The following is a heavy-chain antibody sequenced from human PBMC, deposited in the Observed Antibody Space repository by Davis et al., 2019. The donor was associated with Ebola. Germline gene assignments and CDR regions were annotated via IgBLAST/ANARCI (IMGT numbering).Heavy chain of an antibody. V-gene: IGHV3-30-3*01. J-gene: IGHJ4*02. Sequence: PGGSLRLSCAASGFTFSSYAMHWVRQAPGKGLEWVAVISYDGSNKYYADSVKGRFTISRDNSKNTLYLQMNSLRAEDTAVYYCARESHGGGNDYWGQGTLVTVSS. D-gene: IGHD4-23*01. CDR3: ARESHGGGNDY. CDR2: ISYDGSNK. CDR1: GFTFSSYA.